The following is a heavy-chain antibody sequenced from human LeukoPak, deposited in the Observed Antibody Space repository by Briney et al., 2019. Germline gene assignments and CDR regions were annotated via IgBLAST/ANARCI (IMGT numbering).Heavy chain of an antibody. CDR1: GFTLSSYW. J-gene: IGHJ5*02. Sequence: PGGSLRLSCAASGFTLSSYWMHWVRQAPGKGLVGVSRINSDGSSTSYADSVKGRFPISRHNAKNTLYLQMNSLRAEDTAVYYCARVVNYDFWSGLNHWGQGTLVTVSS. D-gene: IGHD3-3*01. V-gene: IGHV3-74*01. CDR2: INSDGSST. CDR3: ARVVNYDFWSGLNH.